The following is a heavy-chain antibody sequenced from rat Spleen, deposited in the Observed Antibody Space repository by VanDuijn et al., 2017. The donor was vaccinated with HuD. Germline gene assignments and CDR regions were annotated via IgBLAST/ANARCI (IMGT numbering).Heavy chain of an antibody. Sequence: EVQLVESGGGLVQPGRSLKLSCVASGFTFSDYGMNWIRQAPGKGLEWVASISYEGSTTHYGDSVKGRFTISRDSAESTLYLQMNSLRSEDTATYYCARHGVNYGAYNWFAYWGQGTLVTVSS. CDR3: ARHGVNYGAYNWFAY. CDR1: GFTFSDYG. D-gene: IGHD1-11*01. V-gene: IGHV5-22*01. J-gene: IGHJ3*01. CDR2: ISYEGSTT.